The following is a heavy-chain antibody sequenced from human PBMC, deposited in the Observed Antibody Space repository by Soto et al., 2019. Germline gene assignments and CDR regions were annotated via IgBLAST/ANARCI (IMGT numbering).Heavy chain of an antibody. CDR3: ARGGASFTGPAGY. Sequence: QVQLQESGPGLVKPSQTLSLTCTVSGDSITSGGHYFNWIRQHPGKGLEWIGYIFHSGSTHYNPSLKSRVPMSVDTSKNQFTLRLTSVTAADTAVYYCARGGASFTGPAGYWGRGTLVTVSS. CDR2: IFHSGST. CDR1: GDSITSGGHY. D-gene: IGHD3-16*01. J-gene: IGHJ4*02. V-gene: IGHV4-31*03.